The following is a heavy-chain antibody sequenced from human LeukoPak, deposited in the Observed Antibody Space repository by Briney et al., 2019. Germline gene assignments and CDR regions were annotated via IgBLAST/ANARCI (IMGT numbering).Heavy chain of an antibody. CDR2: INRDGTEK. J-gene: IGHJ4*02. D-gene: IGHD2-21*01. CDR1: GFNFSDSR. Sequence: GGSLRLSCATSGFNFSDSRMTWVRQAPGKGLQWVANINRDGTEKHFRDSVEGRFTISRDNAKKSLYLLMNSLRPQDTAVYFCVRRDWYFESWGQGTLVTVSS. CDR3: VRRDWYFES. V-gene: IGHV3-7*04.